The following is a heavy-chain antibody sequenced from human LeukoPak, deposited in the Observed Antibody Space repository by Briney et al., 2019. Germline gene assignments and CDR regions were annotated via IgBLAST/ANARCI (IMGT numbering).Heavy chain of an antibody. D-gene: IGHD2-15*01. CDR2: IWYDGSNK. CDR3: ARDEYCSGGSCSDEAGQY. V-gene: IGHV3-33*08. CDR1: GFTFSSYW. Sequence: GGSLRLSCAASGFTFSSYWMSWVRQAPGKGLEWVAVIWYDGSNKYYADSVKGRFTISRDNSKNTLYLQMNSLRAEDTAVYYCARDEYCSGGSCSDEAGQYWGQGTLVTVSS. J-gene: IGHJ4*02.